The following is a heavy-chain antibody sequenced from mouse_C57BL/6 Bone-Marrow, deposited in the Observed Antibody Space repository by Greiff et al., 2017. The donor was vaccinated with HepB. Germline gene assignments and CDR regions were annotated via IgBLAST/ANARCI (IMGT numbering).Heavy chain of an antibody. Sequence: QVQLKQPGAELVRPGTSVKLSCKASGYTFTSYWMHWVKQRPGQGLEWIGVIDPSDSYTNYNQKFKGKATLTVDTSSSTAYMQLSSLTSEDSAVYYCARPLTTVVATDAMDYWGQGTSVTVSS. CDR2: IDPSDSYT. CDR3: ARPLTTVVATDAMDY. V-gene: IGHV1-59*01. CDR1: GYTFTSYW. D-gene: IGHD1-1*01. J-gene: IGHJ4*01.